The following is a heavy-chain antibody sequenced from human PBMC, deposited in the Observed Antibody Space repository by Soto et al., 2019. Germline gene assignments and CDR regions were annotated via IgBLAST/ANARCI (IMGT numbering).Heavy chain of an antibody. D-gene: IGHD5-12*01. V-gene: IGHV4-30-4*01. J-gene: IGHJ5*02. CDR3: ASAVVATMYPGNNWFDP. Sequence: SETLSLTCTVSGGSISSGDYYWSWIRQPPGKGLEWIGYIYYSGSTYYNPSLKSRVTISVDTSKNQFSLNLSSVTAADTAMYYCASAVVATMYPGNNWFDPWGQGPLISVP. CDR1: GGSISSGDYY. CDR2: IYYSGST.